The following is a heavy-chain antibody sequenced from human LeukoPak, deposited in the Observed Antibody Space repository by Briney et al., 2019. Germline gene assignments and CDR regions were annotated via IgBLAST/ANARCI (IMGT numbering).Heavy chain of an antibody. CDR3: ARGAPGDSSGYYSNYYYYGMDV. CDR1: GYTFTSYA. V-gene: IGHV1-3*01. Sequence: GASVKVSCKASGYTFTSYAMHWVRQAPGQRLEWMGWINAGNGNTKYSQKLQGRVTITRDTSASTAYMELSSLRSEDTAVYYCARGAPGDSSGYYSNYYYYGMDVWGQGTTVTVSS. J-gene: IGHJ6*02. CDR2: INAGNGNT. D-gene: IGHD3-22*01.